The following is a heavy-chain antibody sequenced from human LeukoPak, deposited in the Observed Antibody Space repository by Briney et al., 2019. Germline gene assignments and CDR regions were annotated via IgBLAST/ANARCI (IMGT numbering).Heavy chain of an antibody. V-gene: IGHV1-8*01. CDR2: MNPNSGNT. J-gene: IGHJ4*02. CDR1: GYTFTSYD. CDR3: ARAPPLYSGYDFPFDY. D-gene: IGHD5-12*01. Sequence: ASVNVSCKASGYTFTSYDINWARQATGQGLEWMGWMNPNSGNTGYAQKFQGRVTMTRNTSISTAYMELSRLRSDDTAVYYCARAPPLYSGYDFPFDYWGQGTLVTVSS.